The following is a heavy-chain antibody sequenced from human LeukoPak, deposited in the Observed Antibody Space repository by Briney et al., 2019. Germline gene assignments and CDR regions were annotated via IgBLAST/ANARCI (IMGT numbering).Heavy chain of an antibody. Sequence: GGSLRLSCAAPGFTFSSYAMSWVRQAPGKGLEWVSAISGSGGSTYYADSVKGRFTISRDNSKNTLYLQMNSLRAEDTAVYYCAKVVCSSTSCYGGANAFDIWGQGTMVTVSS. CDR1: GFTFSSYA. CDR2: ISGSGGST. J-gene: IGHJ3*02. V-gene: IGHV3-23*01. CDR3: AKVVCSSTSCYGGANAFDI. D-gene: IGHD2-2*01.